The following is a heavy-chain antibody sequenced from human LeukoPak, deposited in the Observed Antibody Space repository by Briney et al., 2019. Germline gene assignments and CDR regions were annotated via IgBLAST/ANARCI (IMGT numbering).Heavy chain of an antibody. CDR2: IAHTGNT. CDR1: ADSINKYF. J-gene: IGHJ4*02. CDR3: ARAGPEDLNWRYYIDF. V-gene: IGHV4-59*01. D-gene: IGHD1-1*01. Sequence: SETLSLTCTVSADSINKYFWSWLRQSPAKGLEWIGYIAHTGNTNYNPSLKSWVTISLDKSNNKFSLRLSSMTPADTAVYYCARAGPEDLNWRYYIDFWGQGVLVTVSS.